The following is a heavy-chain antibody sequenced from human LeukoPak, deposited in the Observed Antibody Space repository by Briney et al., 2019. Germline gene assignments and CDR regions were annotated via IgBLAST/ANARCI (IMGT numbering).Heavy chain of an antibody. V-gene: IGHV3-15*01. CDR2: IRSKADGGAA. J-gene: IGHJ4*02. CDR3: ITSTLAN. Sequence: GGSLRLSCAASGFSFTYAWMYWVRQAPGKGLELVGRIRSKADGGAAEYAAPVKGRFTISRDDSKNTLYLQMTSLKTEDTAVYYCITSTLANWGQGTLVTVSS. CDR1: GFSFTYAW.